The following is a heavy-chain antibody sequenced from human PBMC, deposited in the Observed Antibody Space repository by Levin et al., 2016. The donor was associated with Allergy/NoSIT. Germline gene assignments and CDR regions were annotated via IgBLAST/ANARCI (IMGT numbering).Heavy chain of an antibody. J-gene: IGHJ4*02. CDR1: GGTFSSYA. D-gene: IGHD3-22*01. V-gene: IGHV1-69*06. CDR3: ARWGWDLHYDSSGYH. Sequence: SVKVSCKASGGTFSSYAISWVRQAPGQGLEWMGGIIPIFGTANYAQKFQGRVTITADKSTSTAYMELSSLRSEDTAVYYCARWGWDLHYDSSGYHWGQGTLVTVSS. CDR2: IIPIFGTA.